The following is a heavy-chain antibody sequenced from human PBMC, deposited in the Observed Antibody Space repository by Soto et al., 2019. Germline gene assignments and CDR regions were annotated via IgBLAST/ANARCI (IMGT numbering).Heavy chain of an antibody. Sequence: QVQLVQSGAEVKKPGASVKVSCKASGYTFTSYGISWVRQDPGQGLEWMGWISAYNGNTNYAQKLQGRVTMTTDTATSTAYMELRSLRSDDTAVYYCARDVDCSSTSCPYYYYYGMDVWGQGTTVTVSS. CDR3: ARDVDCSSTSCPYYYYYGMDV. D-gene: IGHD2-2*01. J-gene: IGHJ6*02. CDR2: ISAYNGNT. V-gene: IGHV1-18*01. CDR1: GYTFTSYG.